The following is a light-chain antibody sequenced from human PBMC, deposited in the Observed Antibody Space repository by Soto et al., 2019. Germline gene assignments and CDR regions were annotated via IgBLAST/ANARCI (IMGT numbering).Light chain of an antibody. V-gene: IGKV1-5*01. Sequence: DIQMTQSPSTLSASVGDRVSFTCRASHYISRWLAWYQQRPGKAPSLLITDASKLESGVPTRFNGSRSETEFTLTIRNLQPEDFATYYCQQYNSFPWTFGLGTKVDIK. CDR1: HYISRW. CDR3: QQYNSFPWT. CDR2: DAS. J-gene: IGKJ1*01.